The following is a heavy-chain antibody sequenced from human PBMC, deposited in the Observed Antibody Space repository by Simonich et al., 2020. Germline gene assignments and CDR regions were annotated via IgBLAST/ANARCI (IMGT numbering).Heavy chain of an antibody. CDR2: IYHSGGT. CDR1: GYSISSGYY. D-gene: IGHD6-13*01. Sequence: QVQLQESGPGLVKPSETLSLTCAVSGYSISSGYYWGWIRQPPGKGLEWIGSIYHSGGTYYNPYLKSRVTISVDTSKNQFSLKLSSVTAADTAVYYCARVGYSNYYYYGMDVWGQVTTVTVSS. J-gene: IGHJ6*02. CDR3: ARVGYSNYYYYGMDV. V-gene: IGHV4-38-2*01.